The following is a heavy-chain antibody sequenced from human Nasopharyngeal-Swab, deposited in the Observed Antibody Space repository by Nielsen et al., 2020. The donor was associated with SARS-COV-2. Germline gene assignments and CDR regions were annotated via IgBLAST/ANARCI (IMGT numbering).Heavy chain of an antibody. Sequence: ASVKVSCKASGYTFTSYGISWVRQATGQGLEWMGWISAYNGNTNYAQKLQGRVTMTTDTSTSTAYMELRSLRSDDTAVYYCARDSSYGTPYYYYYYMDVWGKGTTVTVPS. J-gene: IGHJ6*03. V-gene: IGHV1-18*04. D-gene: IGHD5-18*01. CDR3: ARDSSYGTPYYYYYYMDV. CDR2: ISAYNGNT. CDR1: GYTFTSYG.